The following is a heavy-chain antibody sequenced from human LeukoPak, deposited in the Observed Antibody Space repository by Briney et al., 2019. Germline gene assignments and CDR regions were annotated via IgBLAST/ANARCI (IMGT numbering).Heavy chain of an antibody. Sequence: GGSLRLSCAASGFTFSSYAMHWVRQAPGKGLEWVAVISYDGSNKYYADSVKGRFTISRDNSKNTLYLQMNSLRAEDTAVYYCARQASTYYDFWSGYVGYFDYWGQGTLVTVSS. CDR2: ISYDGSNK. CDR1: GFTFSSYA. D-gene: IGHD3-3*01. CDR3: ARQASTYYDFWSGYVGYFDY. V-gene: IGHV3-30*04. J-gene: IGHJ4*02.